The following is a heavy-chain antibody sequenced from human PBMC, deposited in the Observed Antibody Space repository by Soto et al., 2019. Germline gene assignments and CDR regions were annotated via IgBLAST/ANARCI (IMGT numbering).Heavy chain of an antibody. J-gene: IGHJ3*02. CDR2: IRGSDEST. V-gene: IGHV3-23*01. CDR1: GFPFNNYA. CDR3: AKSRSVEDGFDI. Sequence: EAQLLESGGGLVQPGGSLRLSCAASGFPFNNYAMSWVRQAPGKGLEWVSAIRGSDESTYYAQSVKGRLTISRDNSKNTLNLQMNSLRAEDTAVYYCAKSRSVEDGFDIWGQGTMVTVSS.